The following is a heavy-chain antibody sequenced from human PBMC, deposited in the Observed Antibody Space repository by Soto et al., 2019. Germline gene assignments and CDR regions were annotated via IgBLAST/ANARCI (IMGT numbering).Heavy chain of an antibody. V-gene: IGHV3-53*01. CDR2: LYTEGTT. D-gene: IGHD3-16*01. J-gene: IGHJ6*02. Sequence: GGSLRLSCVASGLTVSHNYMAWVRQSPEMGLEWVSILYTEGTTYYADSVKGRFTISRDSSKNTLFLQMDSLRAEDTAVYYCVRPRPSGENYGMDVWGQGTTVTVSS. CDR3: VRPRPSGENYGMDV. CDR1: GLTVSHNY.